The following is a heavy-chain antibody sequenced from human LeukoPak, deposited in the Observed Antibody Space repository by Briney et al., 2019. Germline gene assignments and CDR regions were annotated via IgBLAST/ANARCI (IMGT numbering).Heavy chain of an antibody. D-gene: IGHD5-18*01. CDR3: ARVGYVDTAMATDY. V-gene: IGHV3-21*01. Sequence: GGSLRLSCAASGFTFSSYSMNWVRQAPGKGLEWVSSISSSSSYIYYADSVKGQFTISRDNAKNSLYLQMNSLRAEDTAVYYCARVGYVDTAMATDYWGQGTLVTVSS. J-gene: IGHJ4*02. CDR1: GFTFSSYS. CDR2: ISSSSSYI.